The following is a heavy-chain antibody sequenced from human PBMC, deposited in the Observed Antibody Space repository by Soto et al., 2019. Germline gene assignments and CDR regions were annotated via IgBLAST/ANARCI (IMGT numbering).Heavy chain of an antibody. CDR2: ISSTTNYI. D-gene: IGHD6-13*01. J-gene: IGHJ4*02. V-gene: IGHV3-21*04. Sequence: PGGSLRLSCAASGFTFTRYSMNWVRQAPGKGLEWVSSISSTTNYIYYADSMKGRFTVSRDNSKNTLYLQMNSLRAEDTAVYYCAKDLGKESSSWPGPGFDYWGQGTLVTVSS. CDR1: GFTFTRYS. CDR3: AKDLGKESSSWPGPGFDY.